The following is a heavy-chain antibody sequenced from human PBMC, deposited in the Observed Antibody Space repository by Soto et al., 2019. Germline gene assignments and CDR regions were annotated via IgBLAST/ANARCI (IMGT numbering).Heavy chain of an antibody. J-gene: IGHJ4*02. V-gene: IGHV4-59*01. Sequence: LSLTCTVSGGSISSYYWSWIRQPPGKGLEWIGYIYYSGSTSYNPSLKSRVTISVDTSKNQFSLKLSSVTAADTAVYYCATTPLPGIAVAGKGLTFDYWGQGTLVTVSS. CDR1: GGSISSYY. D-gene: IGHD6-19*01. CDR2: IYYSGST. CDR3: ATTPLPGIAVAGKGLTFDY.